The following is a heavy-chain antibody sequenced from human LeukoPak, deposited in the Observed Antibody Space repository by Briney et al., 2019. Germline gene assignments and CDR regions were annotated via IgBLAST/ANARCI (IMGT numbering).Heavy chain of an antibody. CDR1: GFTFSTYG. J-gene: IGHJ4*02. CDR2: IRYDGTNI. V-gene: IGHV3-30*02. CDR3: AKDRKVFLEWPKGCNDY. Sequence: PGGSLRLSCAASGFTFSTYGMHWVRQAPGKGLEWVAFIRYDGTNIYYADPVKGRFTISRDNSKNTLYLQMNSLRAEDTAVYYCAKDRKVFLEWPKGCNDYWGQGTLVTVSS. D-gene: IGHD3-3*01.